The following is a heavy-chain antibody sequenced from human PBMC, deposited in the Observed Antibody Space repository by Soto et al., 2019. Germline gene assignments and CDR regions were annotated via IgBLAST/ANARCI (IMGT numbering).Heavy chain of an antibody. D-gene: IGHD5-12*01. V-gene: IGHV3-21*01. Sequence: EVQLVESGGGLVKPGGSLRLSCAASGFTFSSYSMNWVRQAPGKGLEWVSSISSSSSYIYYADSVKGRFTISRDNAKNSLYLQMNSLRAEDTAVYYCGRDGKVDIVDTIYRRDAFDIWGQGTMVTVSS. CDR2: ISSSSSYI. J-gene: IGHJ3*02. CDR1: GFTFSSYS. CDR3: GRDGKVDIVDTIYRRDAFDI.